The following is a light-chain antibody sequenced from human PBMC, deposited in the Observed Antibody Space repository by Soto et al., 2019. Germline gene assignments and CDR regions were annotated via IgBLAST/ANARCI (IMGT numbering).Light chain of an antibody. CDR2: KAS. J-gene: IGKJ1*01. CDR3: QKYKYNWT. V-gene: IGKV1-5*03. CDR1: QSISSW. Sequence: DIQMTQSPSTLSASVGDRVTITCRASQSISSWLAWYQQKPGTAPKLLIYKASTLQSGVPSRFCGSGSGTEFTLTISSLQPDDSTTDYCQKYKYNWTFGQGSKVEIK.